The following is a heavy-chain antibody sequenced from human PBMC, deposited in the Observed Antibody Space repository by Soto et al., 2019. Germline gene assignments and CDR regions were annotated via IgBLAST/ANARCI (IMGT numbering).Heavy chain of an antibody. Sequence: GESLKISCTASGFTFGDYAMSWVRQAPGKGLEWVGFIRGKAYGGTTEYAASVKGRFTISRDDSKSIACLQMNSLKTEDTAVYYCTRDGYYYDSSGYYFGYWGQGTLVTVSS. CDR2: IRGKAYGGTT. D-gene: IGHD3-22*01. CDR3: TRDGYYYDSSGYYFGY. J-gene: IGHJ4*02. CDR1: GFTFGDYA. V-gene: IGHV3-49*04.